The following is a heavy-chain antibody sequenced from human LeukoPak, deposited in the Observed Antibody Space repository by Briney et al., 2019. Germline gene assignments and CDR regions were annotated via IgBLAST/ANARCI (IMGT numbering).Heavy chain of an antibody. CDR1: GFTFSSYS. J-gene: IGHJ2*01. V-gene: IGHV3-48*04. D-gene: IGHD3-10*01. CDR3: ARGATLTMVRSWYFDL. Sequence: GGSLRLSCAASGFTFSSYSMNWVRQAPGKGLEWVSYISSSSSTIYYADSVKGRFTISRDNAKNSLYLQMNSLRAEDTAVYYCARGATLTMVRSWYFDLWGRGTLVTVSS. CDR2: ISSSSSTI.